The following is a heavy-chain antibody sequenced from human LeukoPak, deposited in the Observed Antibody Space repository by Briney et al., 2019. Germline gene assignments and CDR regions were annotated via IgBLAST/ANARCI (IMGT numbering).Heavy chain of an antibody. CDR1: GFTFGDYA. Sequence: GGSLRLSCTASGFTFGDYAMTWVRQAPGKGLEWVGFIRSKIYGGTPEYAASVKGRFTISRDDSKGIAYLQMNSLKTEDTAVYYCARDRAGTTLIRHHDYYYMDVWGKGTTVTVSS. CDR2: IRSKIYGGTP. J-gene: IGHJ6*03. D-gene: IGHD1-1*01. V-gene: IGHV3-49*04. CDR3: ARDRAGTTLIRHHDYYYMDV.